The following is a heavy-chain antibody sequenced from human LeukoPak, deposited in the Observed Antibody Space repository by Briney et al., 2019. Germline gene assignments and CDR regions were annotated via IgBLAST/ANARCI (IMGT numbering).Heavy chain of an antibody. J-gene: IGHJ4*02. D-gene: IGHD3-22*01. V-gene: IGHV4-61*01. CDR3: ASSNYYDSSGHDY. Sequence: SETLSLTCTVPGGSISSSSYYWSWIRQPPGKGLEWIGYIYYSGSTNYNPSLESRVTISVDTSKNQFSLKLSSVTAADTAVYYCASSNYYDSSGHDYWGQGTLVTVSS. CDR1: GGSISSSSYY. CDR2: IYYSGST.